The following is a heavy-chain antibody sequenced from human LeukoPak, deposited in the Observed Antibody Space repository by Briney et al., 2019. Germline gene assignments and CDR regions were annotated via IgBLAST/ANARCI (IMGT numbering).Heavy chain of an antibody. V-gene: IGHV1-24*01. CDR1: GYTFTGYY. CDR2: FDPEDGET. CDR3: ATETTYDYSKNYYYYGMDV. J-gene: IGHJ6*02. Sequence: GASVKVSCKASGYTFTGYYMHWVRQAPGKGLEWMGGFDPEDGETIYAQKFQGRVTMTEDTSTDTAYMELSSLRSEDTAVYYCATETTYDYSKNYYYYGMDVWGQGTTVTVSS. D-gene: IGHD4-11*01.